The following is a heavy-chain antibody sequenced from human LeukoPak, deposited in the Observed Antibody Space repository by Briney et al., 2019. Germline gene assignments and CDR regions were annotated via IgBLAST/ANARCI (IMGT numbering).Heavy chain of an antibody. CDR1: GYSFSSYW. V-gene: IGHV5-51*01. CDR2: IYPVDSAT. Sequence: HGESLKISCKGSGYSFSSYWIGWVRQMPGKGLEWMGIIYPVDSATGYSPSFQGQVTISADKSISTAYLQWSSLEASDTAMYFCARLPYFDSSGPYSRAFDYWGQGTLVTVSS. J-gene: IGHJ4*02. D-gene: IGHD3-22*01. CDR3: ARLPYFDSSGPYSRAFDY.